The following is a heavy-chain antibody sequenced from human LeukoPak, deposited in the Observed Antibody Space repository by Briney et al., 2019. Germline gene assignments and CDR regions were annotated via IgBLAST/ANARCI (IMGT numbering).Heavy chain of an antibody. CDR3: AKDIGDDYGGNGGLIDY. J-gene: IGHJ4*02. Sequence: PGGSLRLSCAASGFTFSSYGMHWVRQAPGKGLEWVAVISYDGSNKYYADSVKGRFTISRDNSKNTLYLQMNSLRAEDTAVYYCAKDIGDDYGGNGGLIDYWGQGTLVTVSS. CDR2: ISYDGSNK. CDR1: GFTFSSYG. V-gene: IGHV3-30*18. D-gene: IGHD4-23*01.